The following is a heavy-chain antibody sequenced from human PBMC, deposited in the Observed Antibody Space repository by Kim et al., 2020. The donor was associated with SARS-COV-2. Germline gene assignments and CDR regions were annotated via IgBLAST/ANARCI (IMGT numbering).Heavy chain of an antibody. CDR2: IYYSGST. V-gene: IGHV4-59*08. Sequence: SETLSLTCTVSGGSISSYYWSWIRQPPGKGLEWIGYIYYSGSTNYNPSLKSRVTISVDTTKNQFSLKLSSVTAADTAVYYCARHLYGSGFDYWGQGTLVTVSS. CDR3: ARHLYGSGFDY. J-gene: IGHJ4*02. D-gene: IGHD3-10*01. CDR1: GGSISSYY.